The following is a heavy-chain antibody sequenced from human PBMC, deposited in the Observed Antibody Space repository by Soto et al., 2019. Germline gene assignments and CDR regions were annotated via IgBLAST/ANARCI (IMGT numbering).Heavy chain of an antibody. Sequence: EVQLLESGGGLVQPGGSLRLSCAASGFTFSSYAMSWVRQAPGKGLEWVSAISGSGGSTYYADSVKGRFTISRDNSKNTLYLQMNSLRAEDTAVYYCAKPLYYDILTGYCFDYWGQGTLVTVSS. D-gene: IGHD3-9*01. CDR1: GFTFSSYA. V-gene: IGHV3-23*01. J-gene: IGHJ4*02. CDR2: ISGSGGST. CDR3: AKPLYYDILTGYCFDY.